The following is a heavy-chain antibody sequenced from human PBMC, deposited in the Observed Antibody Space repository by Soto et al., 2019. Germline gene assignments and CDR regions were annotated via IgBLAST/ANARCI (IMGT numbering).Heavy chain of an antibody. CDR1: GFIFSDSA. D-gene: IGHD3-3*01. CDR3: TRGIEVWSGYPRYYLDY. J-gene: IGHJ4*02. Sequence: EVQLVESGGGLVQPGGSLKLSCAASGFIFSDSALHWVRQASGKGLEWVGRIRRKANNYATTYAASVEGRFAISRDDSKNKAYLQMNSLTTEDTAIYYCTRGIEVWSGYPRYYLDYWGQGTLVTVAS. CDR2: IRRKANNYAT. V-gene: IGHV3-73*02.